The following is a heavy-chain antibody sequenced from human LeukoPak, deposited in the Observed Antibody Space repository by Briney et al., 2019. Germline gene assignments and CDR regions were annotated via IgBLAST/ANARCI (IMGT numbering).Heavy chain of an antibody. CDR2: ISSSGSTI. V-gene: IGHV3-11*01. Sequence: PGGSLRLSCAASGFTFSDYYMSWIRQAPGKGLEWVSYISSSGSTIYYADSEKGRFTISRDNAKNSLYLQMNSLRAEDTAVYYCAVVAAAGTEFDCWGQGTLVTVSS. CDR3: AVVAAAGTEFDC. J-gene: IGHJ4*02. D-gene: IGHD6-13*01. CDR1: GFTFSDYY.